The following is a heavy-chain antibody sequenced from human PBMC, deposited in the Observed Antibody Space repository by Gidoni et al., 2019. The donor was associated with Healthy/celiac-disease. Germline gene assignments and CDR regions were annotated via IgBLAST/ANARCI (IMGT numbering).Heavy chain of an antibody. CDR3: ARAPDCTNGVCFPGRFDY. D-gene: IGHD2-8*01. Sequence: QVQLVESGGGVVKPGRSLRLSCAHSGFTFSSYGMHWVRQAPGKGREWVAVISYDGSNKYYADSVKGRFTISRDNSKNTLYLQMNSLRAEDTAVYYCARAPDCTNGVCFPGRFDYWGQGTLVTVSS. V-gene: IGHV3-30*03. CDR1: GFTFSSYG. J-gene: IGHJ4*02. CDR2: ISYDGSNK.